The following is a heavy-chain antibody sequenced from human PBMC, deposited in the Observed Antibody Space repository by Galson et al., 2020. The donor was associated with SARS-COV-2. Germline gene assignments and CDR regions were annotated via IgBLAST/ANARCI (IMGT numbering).Heavy chain of an antibody. J-gene: IGHJ4*02. CDR1: GYTFTNYG. Sequence: ASDKVPYQDSGYTFTNYGISRVRQAPAHGLEWKGWISAYTGNTNYAQKLQGRVTMTTDTSTSTAYMELRSLRSDDTAVYYCAREGYYDSSGYYPFDYWGQGTLVTVSS. CDR2: ISAYTGNT. CDR3: AREGYYDSSGYYPFDY. D-gene: IGHD3-22*01. V-gene: IGHV1-18*01.